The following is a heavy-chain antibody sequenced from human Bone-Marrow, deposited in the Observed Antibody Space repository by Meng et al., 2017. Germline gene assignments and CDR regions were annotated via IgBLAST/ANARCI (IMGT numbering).Heavy chain of an antibody. CDR2: ISSSGSGI. CDR1: GLTLSDYY. J-gene: IGHJ4*02. V-gene: IGHV3-11*04. D-gene: IGHD3-9*01. Sequence: GGSLRLSCVASGLTLSDYYMSWIRQAPGKGLEWVSYISSSGSGIYYADSVEGRFTISRDNAKNSLYLQMNSLRAEDTAVYYCASQGGWLRYFDWSMDYWGQGTLVTVSS. CDR3: ASQGGWLRYFDWSMDY.